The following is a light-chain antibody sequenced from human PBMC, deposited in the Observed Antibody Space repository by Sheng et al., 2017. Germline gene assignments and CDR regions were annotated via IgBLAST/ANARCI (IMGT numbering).Light chain of an antibody. CDR2: EVS. CDR3: SSYSSSSTYVV. J-gene: IGLJ2*01. V-gene: IGLV2-14*01. Sequence: QSALTQPASVSGSPGQSITISCTGTSSDVGGYDYVSWYQQHPDKAPKLMLYEVSNRPAGVSNRFSGSKSGNTASLAISGLQAEDEADYYCSSYSSSSTYVVFGGGTKVTVL. CDR1: SSDVGGYDY.